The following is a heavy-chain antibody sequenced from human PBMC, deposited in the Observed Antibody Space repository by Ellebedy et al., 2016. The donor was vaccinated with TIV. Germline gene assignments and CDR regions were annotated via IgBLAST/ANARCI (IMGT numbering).Heavy chain of an antibody. J-gene: IGHJ3*02. D-gene: IGHD6-25*01. V-gene: IGHV3-23*01. CDR1: GFTFSSYA. CDR3: ARRGGAFDI. CDR2: ISGSGGST. Sequence: GESLKISXAASGFTFSSYAMSWVRQAPGKGLEWVSAISGSGGSTYYADSVKGRFTISRDNSKNTLYLQMNSLRAEDTAVYYCARRGGAFDIWGQGTMVTVSS.